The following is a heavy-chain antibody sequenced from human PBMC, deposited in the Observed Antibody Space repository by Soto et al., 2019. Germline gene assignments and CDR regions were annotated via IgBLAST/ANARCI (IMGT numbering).Heavy chain of an antibody. V-gene: IGHV3-9*01. CDR2: VTWNSGIP. CDR1: GFRFNAYA. Sequence: EVQLVESGGGLVQPGGSLRLSCAASGFRFNAYAVHWVRQGAGKGLEWVSGVTWNSGIPVYADSVSGRFTISRDNAKNPLYMPGDSAKPAVSAYYYCTKGLSFDVVCSSRCRGYFDSWGQGTQVTVSS. J-gene: IGHJ4*02. CDR3: TKGLSFDVVCSSRCRGYFDS. D-gene: IGHD2-15*01.